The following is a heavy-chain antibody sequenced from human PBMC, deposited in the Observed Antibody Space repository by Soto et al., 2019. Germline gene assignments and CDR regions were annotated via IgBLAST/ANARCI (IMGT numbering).Heavy chain of an antibody. Sequence: GASVKVSCKASGVTFSSYAISWVRQAPGQGLEWMGGIIPIFGTANYAQKFQGRVTITADESTSTAYMELSSLRSEDTAVYYCARVGLVEDIVVVPAADYYYYGMDVWGQGTTVTVSS. V-gene: IGHV1-69*13. CDR3: ARVGLVEDIVVVPAADYYYYGMDV. CDR2: IIPIFGTA. D-gene: IGHD2-2*01. CDR1: GVTFSSYA. J-gene: IGHJ6*02.